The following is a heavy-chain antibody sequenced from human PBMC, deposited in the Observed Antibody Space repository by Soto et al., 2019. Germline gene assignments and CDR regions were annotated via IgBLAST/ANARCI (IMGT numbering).Heavy chain of an antibody. D-gene: IGHD2-8*01. CDR3: AKAGYCTNGVCYLYYFDY. Sequence: GGSLRLSCAASGFNFDDYSMHWVRQAPGKGLEWVSLINWDGSNTYYADSVKGRFTISRDNAKNSLYLQMNSLRAEDTAVYYCAKAGYCTNGVCYLYYFDYWGQGTLVTVS. V-gene: IGHV3-43D*03. CDR2: INWDGSNT. CDR1: GFNFDDYS. J-gene: IGHJ4*02.